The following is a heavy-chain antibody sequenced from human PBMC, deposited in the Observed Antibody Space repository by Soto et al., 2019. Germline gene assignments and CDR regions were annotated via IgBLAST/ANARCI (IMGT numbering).Heavy chain of an antibody. Sequence: QVQLQESGPGLVKPSETLSLTCTVSGGSISSYYWSWIRQPPGKGLEWIGYIYYSGSTNYNPSLKRRVTISVDTSKNPCSLKLSSVTAADTAVYYCARRYGGTFDYWGQGTLVTVSS. J-gene: IGHJ4*02. V-gene: IGHV4-59*08. CDR3: ARRYGGTFDY. CDR1: GGSISSYY. D-gene: IGHD2-15*01. CDR2: IYYSGST.